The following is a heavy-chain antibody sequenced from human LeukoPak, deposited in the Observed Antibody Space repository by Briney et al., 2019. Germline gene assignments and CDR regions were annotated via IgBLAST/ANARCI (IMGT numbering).Heavy chain of an antibody. V-gene: IGHV4-4*02. J-gene: IGHJ6*03. D-gene: IGHD4-11*01. CDR3: ARDLYPGAYSKYYYYMDV. CDR1: GGSISSSNW. Sequence: PSETLSLTCAVSGGSISSSNWWSWVCQPPGQGLEWIGEIYHSGSTNYNPSLKSRVTISVDRSKNQFSLKLSSVTAADTAVYYCARDLYPGAYSKYYYYMDVWGKGTTVTVSS. CDR2: IYHSGST.